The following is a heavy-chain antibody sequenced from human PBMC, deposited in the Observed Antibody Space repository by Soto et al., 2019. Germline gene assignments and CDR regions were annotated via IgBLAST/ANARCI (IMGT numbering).Heavy chain of an antibody. V-gene: IGHV3-15*07. D-gene: IGHD6-6*01. CDR3: TTEGGSSSGDDYYYYGMDV. J-gene: IGHJ6*02. Sequence: GGSLRLSCAASGFTFSNAWMNWVRQAPGKGLEWVGRIKSKTDGGTTDYAAPVKGRFTISRDDSKNTLYLQMNSLKTEDTAVYYCTTEGGSSSGDDYYYYGMDVWGQGTTVTVPS. CDR2: IKSKTDGGTT. CDR1: GFTFSNAW.